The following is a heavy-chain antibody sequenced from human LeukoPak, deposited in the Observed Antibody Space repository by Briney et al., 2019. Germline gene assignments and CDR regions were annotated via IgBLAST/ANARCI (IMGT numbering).Heavy chain of an antibody. CDR2: FDPEDGET. J-gene: IGHJ4*02. Sequence: ASVKVSCKVSGYTLTELSMHWVRQAPGKGLEWMGGFDPEDGETIYAQKFQGRVTMTEDTSTDTAYMELSSLRSEDTAVYYCATQRVTMVRGIILFDYWGQGNLVTVSS. CDR3: ATQRVTMVRGIILFDY. CDR1: GYTLTELS. D-gene: IGHD3-10*01. V-gene: IGHV1-24*01.